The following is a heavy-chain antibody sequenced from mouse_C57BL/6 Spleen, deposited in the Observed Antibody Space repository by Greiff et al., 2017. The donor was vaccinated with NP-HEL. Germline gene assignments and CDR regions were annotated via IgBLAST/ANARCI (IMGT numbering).Heavy chain of an antibody. CDR2: INPSNGGT. CDR3: ARVTTVVAQYYFDY. Sequence: QVQLQQSGTELVKPGASVKLSCKASGYTFTSYWMHWVKQRPGQGLEWIGNINPSNGGTNYNEKFKSKATLTVDKSSSTAYMQLSSLTSEDSAVYYCARVTTVVAQYYFDYWGQGTTLTVSS. J-gene: IGHJ2*01. CDR1: GYTFTSYW. V-gene: IGHV1-53*01. D-gene: IGHD1-1*01.